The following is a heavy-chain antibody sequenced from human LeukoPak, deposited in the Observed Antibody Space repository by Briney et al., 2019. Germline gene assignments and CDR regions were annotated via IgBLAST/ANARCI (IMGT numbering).Heavy chain of an antibody. J-gene: IGHJ4*02. CDR3: AKGQMWAVAGYIGY. CDR1: GFTFDDYA. V-gene: IGHV3-9*01. D-gene: IGHD6-19*01. CDR2: ISWNSGSI. Sequence: PGGSLRLSCAASGFTFDDYAMHWVRQAPGKGLEWVSGISWNSGSIGYADSVKGRFTISRDNAKNSLYLQMNSLRAEDTALYYCAKGQMWAVAGYIGYWGQGTLVTVSS.